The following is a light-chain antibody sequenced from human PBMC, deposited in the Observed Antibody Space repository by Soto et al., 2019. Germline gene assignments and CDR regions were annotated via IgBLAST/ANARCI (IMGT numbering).Light chain of an antibody. CDR1: QSVSSK. Sequence: EIVMTQSPATLSVSPWERAALSCGASQSVSSKLAWYRQRPGQAPRLVIYDTSTRATGVPARFSGSGSGTEFTLTISSLQSEAFGVYYCQQYNDWFSITFGQGTRLEI. CDR3: QQYNDWFSIT. J-gene: IGKJ5*01. CDR2: DTS. V-gene: IGKV3-15*01.